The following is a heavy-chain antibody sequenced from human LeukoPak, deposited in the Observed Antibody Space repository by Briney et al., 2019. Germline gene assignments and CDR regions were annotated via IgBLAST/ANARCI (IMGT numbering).Heavy chain of an antibody. CDR3: ARARPYSGTYYDY. V-gene: IGHV4-59*01. Sequence: SETLSLTCTVSGGSISSYYWSWIRQPPGRGLEWIGYIYSSGSTNYNPSLKSRVTISVDTSKNQFSLKLSSVTAADTAVYYCARARPYSGTYYDYWGQGTLVTVSS. D-gene: IGHD1-26*01. J-gene: IGHJ4*02. CDR1: GGSISSYY. CDR2: IYSSGST.